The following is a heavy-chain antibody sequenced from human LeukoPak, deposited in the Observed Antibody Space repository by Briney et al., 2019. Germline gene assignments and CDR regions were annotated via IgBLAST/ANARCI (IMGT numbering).Heavy chain of an antibody. J-gene: IGHJ3*02. Sequence: GGSLRLSCAASGFTSSSYWMLWVRQAPGKGLVWVSRINGDGTGTTYAGSVKGRFTISRDNARNTLDLQMNSLRAEDTAMYYCARFRGSYNAFDIWGQGTMVTVSS. D-gene: IGHD3-16*01. CDR1: GFTSSSYW. CDR2: INGDGTGT. CDR3: ARFRGSYNAFDI. V-gene: IGHV3-74*01.